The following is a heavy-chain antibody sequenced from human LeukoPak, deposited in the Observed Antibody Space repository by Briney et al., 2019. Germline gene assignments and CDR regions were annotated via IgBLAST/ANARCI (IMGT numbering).Heavy chain of an antibody. J-gene: IGHJ4*02. CDR2: ICYSGST. Sequence: SQTLSLTCTVSGGSISSGGYYWSWIRQHPGKGLEWIGYICYSGSTYYNPSLKSRVTISVDTSKNQFSLKLSSVTAADTAVYYCAREWRPGPFDYWGQGTLVTVSS. D-gene: IGHD3-10*01. V-gene: IGHV4-31*03. CDR3: AREWRPGPFDY. CDR1: GGSISSGGYY.